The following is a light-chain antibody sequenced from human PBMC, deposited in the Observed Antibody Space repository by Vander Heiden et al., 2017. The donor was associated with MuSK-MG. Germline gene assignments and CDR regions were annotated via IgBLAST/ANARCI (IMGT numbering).Light chain of an antibody. CDR3: CSHGGPGNPVI. J-gene: IGLJ2*01. CDR2: QGT. V-gene: IGLV2-23*01. Sequence: QSALTQPASVSGSPGQSITLSCTVTSSDVGTYALVSWYQQRPGTAPQLIIYQGTKRPSGVPPRFSGSQSGFAASLTISGLQAEDEADYYCCSHGGPGNPVILGGGTKLTVV. CDR1: SSDVGTYAL.